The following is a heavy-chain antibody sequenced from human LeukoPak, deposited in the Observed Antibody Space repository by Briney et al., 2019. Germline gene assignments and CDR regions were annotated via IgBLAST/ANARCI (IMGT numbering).Heavy chain of an antibody. J-gene: IGHJ4*02. V-gene: IGHV1-58*02. Sequence: ASVKVSCKASGFTFSGSAMQWVQQTRGQRLEWIGWIVVGRGNTNYAQKFQERVTIPRDMSTSTAYMELSSLRSEDTAVYYCAADPVTASGSSWYYFDYWGQGTLVTVSS. D-gene: IGHD6-13*01. CDR1: GFTFSGSA. CDR3: AADPVTASGSSWYYFDY. CDR2: IVVGRGNT.